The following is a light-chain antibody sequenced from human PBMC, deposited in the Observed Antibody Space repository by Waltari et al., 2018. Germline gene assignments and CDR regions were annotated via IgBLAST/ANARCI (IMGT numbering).Light chain of an antibody. Sequence: SYVLTQPPSVSVAPGKTASITCGGNNICAKSVTWYQQKPGQALILLIYFDSDRPSGSPDRFACSNYGHTATLTISRVEAGDEADYYCQVWDTSADHIVVFGGGTNLTVV. V-gene: IGLV3-21*04. CDR2: FDS. CDR3: QVWDTSADHIVV. CDR1: NICAKS. J-gene: IGLJ2*01.